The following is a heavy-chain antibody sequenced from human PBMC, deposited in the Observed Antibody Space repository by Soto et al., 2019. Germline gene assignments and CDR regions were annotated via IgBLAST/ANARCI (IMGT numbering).Heavy chain of an antibody. J-gene: IGHJ4*02. CDR1: NFSVLTSIYY. V-gene: IGHV4-39*01. CDR3: ARNWNLALVPAAYFDS. D-gene: IGHD2-2*01. CDR2: VYYTGTT. Sequence: PSETLSLTCTVSNFSVLTSIYYWAWIRQPPGKGLEWVGTVYYTGTTYYNPSLQSRVTISTDTSKNQFSLNLNSVTAADTAVYYCARNWNLALVPAAYFDSWGQGTLVTVSS.